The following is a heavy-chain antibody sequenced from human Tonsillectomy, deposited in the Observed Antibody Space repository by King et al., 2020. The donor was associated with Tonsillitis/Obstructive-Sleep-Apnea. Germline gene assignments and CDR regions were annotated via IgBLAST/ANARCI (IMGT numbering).Heavy chain of an antibody. CDR1: GFTFSSYG. V-gene: IGHV3-30*18. D-gene: IGHD2-2*01. CDR2: ISYDGSNK. CDR3: AKEAGHCSSTSCPTYYYYYMDV. J-gene: IGHJ6*03. Sequence: VQLVESGGGVVQPGRSLRLSCAASGFTFSSYGMHWVRQAPGKGLEWVAVISYDGSNKYYADSVKCRLTISRDNSKNTLYLQMNRPRAEDTAVYYCAKEAGHCSSTSCPTYYYYYMDVWGKGTTVTVSS.